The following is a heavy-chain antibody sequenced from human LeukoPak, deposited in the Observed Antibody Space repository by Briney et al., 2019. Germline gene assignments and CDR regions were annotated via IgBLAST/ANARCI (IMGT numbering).Heavy chain of an antibody. J-gene: IGHJ4*02. Sequence: GGSLRLSCAASGFTFSSYWMSWVRQAPGEGLEWVANIKQDGSEKYHVDSVKGRFTISRDNAKNSLYLKMNPLRAEDTAVYYCARDPSDSRSWYWNYWGQGTLVTVSS. CDR2: IKQDGSEK. CDR1: GFTFSSYW. V-gene: IGHV3-7*01. CDR3: ARDPSDSRSWYWNY. D-gene: IGHD6-13*01.